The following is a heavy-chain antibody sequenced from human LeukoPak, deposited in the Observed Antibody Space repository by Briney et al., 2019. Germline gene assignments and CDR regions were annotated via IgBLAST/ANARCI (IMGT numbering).Heavy chain of an antibody. D-gene: IGHD3-22*01. CDR3: TTDVPAYYYDSSGQGRY. CDR2: IKSKTDGGTT. J-gene: IGHJ4*02. Sequence: GGSLRLSCAASGFTFSNAWMSWVRQAPGKGLEWVGRIKSKTDGGTTDYAAPVKGRLTISRDDSKNTLYLQMNSLKTEDTAVYYCTTDVPAYYYDSSGQGRYWGQGTLVTVSS. V-gene: IGHV3-15*01. CDR1: GFTFSNAW.